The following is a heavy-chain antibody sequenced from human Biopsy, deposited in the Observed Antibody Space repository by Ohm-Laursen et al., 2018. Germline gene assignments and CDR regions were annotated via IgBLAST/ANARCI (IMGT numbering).Heavy chain of an antibody. CDR3: ATKLTGYFHH. CDR1: GGTFINYA. V-gene: IGHV1-69*06. D-gene: IGHD3-9*01. CDR2: NIPILGTG. Sequence: SVKVSCNASGGTFINYAISWVRQAPGQGLEWLGGNIPILGTGNYAQKFQDRVTVAADTSTSTATMELRSLRSDDTAVYYCATKLTGYFHHWGQGTLVTVSS. J-gene: IGHJ1*01.